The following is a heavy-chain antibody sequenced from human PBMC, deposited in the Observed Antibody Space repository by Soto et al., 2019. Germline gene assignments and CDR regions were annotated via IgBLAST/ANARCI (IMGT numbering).Heavy chain of an antibody. J-gene: IGHJ6*03. CDR1: GGSISSYY. D-gene: IGHD4-17*01. CDR2: IYYSGST. CDR3: ARTSQRSYYYYYMDV. V-gene: IGHV4-59*08. Sequence: SETLSLTCTVSGGSISSYYWSWIRRPPGKGLEWIGYIYYSGSTNYNPSLKSRVTISVDTSKNQFSLKLSSVTAADTAVYYCARTSQRSYYYYYMDVWAKGPRSPSP.